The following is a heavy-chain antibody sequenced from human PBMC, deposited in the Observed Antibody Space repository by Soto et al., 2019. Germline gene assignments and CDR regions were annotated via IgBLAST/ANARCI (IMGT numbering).Heavy chain of an antibody. J-gene: IGHJ4*02. V-gene: IGHV3-11*01. Sequence: QEHRMESGGGLVKPGGSLRLSCAGSGFIFSDYYITWIRRAPGKGLEWVSYINTLSSAIYYADSVKGRFTISRDNAKNSVYLQMNSLRAEDTAVYYCARRLQWQLRPLDSWGRGTLVTVSS. CDR3: ARRLQWQLRPLDS. D-gene: IGHD6-19*01. CDR2: INTLSSAI. CDR1: GFIFSDYY.